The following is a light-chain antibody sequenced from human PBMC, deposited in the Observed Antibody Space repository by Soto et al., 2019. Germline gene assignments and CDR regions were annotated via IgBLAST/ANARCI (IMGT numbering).Light chain of an antibody. CDR2: SAY. CDR1: SGSVSASYG. V-gene: IGLV8-61*01. Sequence: QAVVTQEPSFSVSPGGTVTLNCGLSSGSVSASYGPSWYQQTPGQAPRRLIYSAYTRSSGVPDRFSGSILGNKAALTITGAQADDESDYYCVLYLGSGIWVFGGGTQLTVL. CDR3: VLYLGSGIWV. J-gene: IGLJ7*01.